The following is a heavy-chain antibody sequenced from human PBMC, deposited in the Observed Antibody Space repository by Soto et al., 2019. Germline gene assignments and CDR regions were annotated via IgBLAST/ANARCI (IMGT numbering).Heavy chain of an antibody. Sequence: QVHLVESGGGVVQPGGSLRLSCTASGFTFNKFGMHWVRQTPGKGLEWVAALSYDGNHDFYADSVRGRLIISRDNSKKTLFLQMNTLNPDDTAVYYCVKERADFVTVPHATSGMDVWGPGTTVTVSS. CDR2: LSYDGNHD. CDR1: GFTFNKFG. D-gene: IGHD2-15*01. CDR3: VKERADFVTVPHATSGMDV. V-gene: IGHV3-30*18. J-gene: IGHJ6*02.